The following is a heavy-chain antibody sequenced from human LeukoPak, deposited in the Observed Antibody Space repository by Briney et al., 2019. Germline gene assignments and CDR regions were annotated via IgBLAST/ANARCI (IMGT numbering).Heavy chain of an antibody. CDR2: ISYDGSNK. J-gene: IGHJ4*02. Sequence: GRSLRLSCAASGFTFSSYAMHWVRQAPGKGLEWVAVISYDGSNKYYADSVKGRFTISRDNSKNTLHLQMNSLRAEDTAVYYCAREKGPFWSGYAFDYWGQGTLVTVSS. CDR1: GFTFSSYA. D-gene: IGHD3-3*01. CDR3: AREKGPFWSGYAFDY. V-gene: IGHV3-30-3*01.